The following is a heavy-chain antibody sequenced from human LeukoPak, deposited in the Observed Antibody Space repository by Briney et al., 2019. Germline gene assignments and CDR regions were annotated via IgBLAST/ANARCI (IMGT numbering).Heavy chain of an antibody. CDR3: AKDRYYGSGSPPAA. J-gene: IGHJ3*01. D-gene: IGHD3-10*01. CDR1: GFTFSSYG. V-gene: IGHV3-30*02. CDR2: IRYDGSNK. Sequence: GGSLRLSCAASGFTFSSYGMHWVRQAPGKGLEWVAFIRYDGSNKYYADSVKGRFTISRDSSKNTLYLQMNSLRAEDTAVYYCAKDRYYGSGSPPAAWGQGTMVTVSS.